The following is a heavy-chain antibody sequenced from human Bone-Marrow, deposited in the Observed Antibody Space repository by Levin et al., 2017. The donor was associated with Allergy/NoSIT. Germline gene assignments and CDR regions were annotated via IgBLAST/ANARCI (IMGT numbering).Heavy chain of an antibody. Sequence: ASVKVSCKASGYTFAGYYMHWVRQAPGQGLEWMGWINPNSGDSNYAQKFQGRVTMTRDTSISTAYMEVSGLRHDDTAVYYCAREGRTYYYYFAMDVWGQGTTVIVS. CDR2: INPNSGDS. CDR3: AREGRTYYYYFAMDV. CDR1: GYTFAGYY. D-gene: IGHD1-14*01. J-gene: IGHJ6*02. V-gene: IGHV1-2*02.